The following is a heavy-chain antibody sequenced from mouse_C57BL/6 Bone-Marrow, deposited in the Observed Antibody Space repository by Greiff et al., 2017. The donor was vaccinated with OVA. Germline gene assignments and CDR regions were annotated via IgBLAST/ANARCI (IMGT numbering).Heavy chain of an antibody. J-gene: IGHJ3*01. Sequence: EVQVVESGGDLVKPGGSLKLSCAASGFTFSSYGMSWVRQTPDKRLEWVATISSGGSYTYYPDSVKGRFTISRDNAKNTLYLQMSSLKSEDTAMYYCARLPPGAYWGQGTLVTVSA. V-gene: IGHV5-6*01. CDR1: GFTFSSYG. CDR3: ARLPPGAY. D-gene: IGHD5-1*01. CDR2: ISSGGSYT.